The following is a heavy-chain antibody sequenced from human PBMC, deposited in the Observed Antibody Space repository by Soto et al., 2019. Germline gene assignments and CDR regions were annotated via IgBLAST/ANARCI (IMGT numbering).Heavy chain of an antibody. CDR1: GFTFSSYG. Sequence: QVQLVESGGGVVQPGRSLRLSCADSGFTFSSYGMHWVRQAPGKGLEWVAVISYDGSNKYYADSVKGRFTISRDNSKNTLYLQMNSLRAEDTAVYYCAKDLESGTSYYGMDVWGQGTTVTVSS. J-gene: IGHJ6*02. CDR2: ISYDGSNK. CDR3: AKDLESGTSYYGMDV. V-gene: IGHV3-30*18. D-gene: IGHD1-7*01.